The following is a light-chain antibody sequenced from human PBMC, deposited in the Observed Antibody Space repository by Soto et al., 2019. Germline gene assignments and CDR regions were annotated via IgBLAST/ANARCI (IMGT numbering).Light chain of an antibody. V-gene: IGKV3-20*01. J-gene: IGKJ5*01. Sequence: EIVLTQSRGTLSLSPGERATLSCRASQSVSSSYLAWYQQKPGQAPRLLIYGASSRATGIPDRFSGSGSGTDFTLTISRLEPEDFAVYYCQQYGSSPWITFGQGTRLEIK. CDR2: GAS. CDR1: QSVSSSY. CDR3: QQYGSSPWIT.